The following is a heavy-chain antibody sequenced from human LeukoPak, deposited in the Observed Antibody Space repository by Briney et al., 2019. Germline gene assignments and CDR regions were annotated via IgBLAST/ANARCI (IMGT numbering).Heavy chain of an antibody. J-gene: IGHJ5*02. Sequence: PSETLSLTCTVSGGSISSYYWSWIRQPPGKGLEWIGEINHSGSTNYNPSLKSRVTISVDTSKNQFSLKLSSVTAADTAVYYCARELHRSYLDPWGQGTLVTVSS. D-gene: IGHD3-16*02. CDR2: INHSGST. V-gene: IGHV4-34*01. CDR3: ARELHRSYLDP. CDR1: GGSISSYY.